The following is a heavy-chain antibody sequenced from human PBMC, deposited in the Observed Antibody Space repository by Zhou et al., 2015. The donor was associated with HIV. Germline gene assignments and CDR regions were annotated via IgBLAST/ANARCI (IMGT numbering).Heavy chain of an antibody. V-gene: IGHV3-33*03. J-gene: IGHJ6*02. D-gene: IGHD1-26*01. CDR2: IWYDASKK. Sequence: QVQLVESGGGVVQPGRSLRLSCAASGFTFSSYGMHWVRQAPGKGLEWVAVIWYDASKKYYADSVKGRFIISRDNTKNMLFLQMNSLRVNDTGVYFCANIEHTRGGMDVWGHGTTVIVSS. CDR1: GFTFSSYG. CDR3: ANIEHTRGGMDV.